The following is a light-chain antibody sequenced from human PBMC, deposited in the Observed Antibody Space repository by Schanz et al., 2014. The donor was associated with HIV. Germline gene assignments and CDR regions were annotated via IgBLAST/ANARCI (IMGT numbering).Light chain of an antibody. CDR1: TSDIGNYDR. CDR3: NSYTRSGTHV. J-gene: IGLJ1*01. CDR2: EVD. Sequence: QSVLTQPASVSGSPGQSITISCTGTTSDIGNYDRLSWYQQPPGSAPQLLIFEVDIRPSGVPDRFSGSKSGNTASLTISGLRPEDEADYYCNSYTRSGTHVFRPGTKLTVL. V-gene: IGLV2-18*02.